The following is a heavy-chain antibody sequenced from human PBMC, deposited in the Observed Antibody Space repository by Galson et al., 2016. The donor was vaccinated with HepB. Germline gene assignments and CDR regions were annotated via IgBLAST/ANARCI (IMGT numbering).Heavy chain of an antibody. V-gene: IGHV4-30-4*01. Sequence: LSLTCSVSGGSISSGEYYWSWIRQPPGKGLEWIGYIYYSGSTYYNPPLKSRVTISVDTSKNPFPLKLSSVTAADTAGHYCARSLTRFLEWLWFDPWGQGTLVTVSS. D-gene: IGHD3-3*01. CDR3: ARSLTRFLEWLWFDP. CDR2: IYYSGST. CDR1: GGSISSGEYY. J-gene: IGHJ5*02.